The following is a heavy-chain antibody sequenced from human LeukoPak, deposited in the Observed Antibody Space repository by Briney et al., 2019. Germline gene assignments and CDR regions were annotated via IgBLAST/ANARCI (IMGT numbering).Heavy chain of an antibody. CDR1: GFTFSRYR. CDR3: AREQGYYSVPGY. CDR2: IRNDGSST. D-gene: IGHD3-22*01. Sequence: TGGSLRLSCAASGFTFSRYRMHWVRQAPGKGPVWVARIRNDGSSTDYADSVKGRFTISRDNAKNTLYLQMISLRAEDTAVYYCAREQGYYSVPGYWGQGALVTVSS. V-gene: IGHV3-74*01. J-gene: IGHJ4*02.